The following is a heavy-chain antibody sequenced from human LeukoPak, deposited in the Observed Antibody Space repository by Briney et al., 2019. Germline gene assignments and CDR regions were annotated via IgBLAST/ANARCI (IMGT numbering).Heavy chain of an antibody. CDR1: GFTFNTYR. CDR3: AKDKKSGYYGPFDY. V-gene: IGHV3-7*03. D-gene: IGHD3-22*01. CDR2: IKHDGSEE. J-gene: IGHJ4*02. Sequence: GGSLRLSCAASGFTFNTYRMSWVRQAPGKGLEWVANIKHDGSEENYVDSVKGRFTISGDNAKNSLYLQMNSLRAEDTALYYCAKDKKSGYYGPFDYWGQGTLVTVSS.